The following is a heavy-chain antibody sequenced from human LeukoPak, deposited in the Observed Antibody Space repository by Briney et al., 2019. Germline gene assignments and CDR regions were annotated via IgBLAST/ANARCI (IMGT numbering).Heavy chain of an antibody. D-gene: IGHD6-13*01. Sequence: GASVKVSCKASGYTLTSYGISWVRQAPGQGLEWMGWISAYNGNTNYAQKLQGRVTMTTDTSTSTAYMELRSLRPDDTAVYYCARVKASLAAAGTPYYYYYMDVWGKGTTVTVSS. V-gene: IGHV1-18*01. CDR1: GYTLTSYG. CDR3: ARVKASLAAAGTPYYYYYMDV. CDR2: ISAYNGNT. J-gene: IGHJ6*03.